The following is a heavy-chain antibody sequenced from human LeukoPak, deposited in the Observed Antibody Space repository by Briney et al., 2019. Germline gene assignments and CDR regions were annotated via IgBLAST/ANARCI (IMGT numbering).Heavy chain of an antibody. D-gene: IGHD2-2*03. CDR1: GGTFSSYA. CDR3: ARVGGVDIRYYYYMDV. J-gene: IGHJ6*03. CDR2: IIPIFGTA. Sequence: ASVKVSCKASGGTFSSYAISWVRQAPGQGLEWMGGIIPIFGTANYPQKFQGRVTITADESTSTAYMELSSLRSEDTAVYYCARVGGVDIRYYYYMDVWGKGTTVTVSS. V-gene: IGHV1-69*13.